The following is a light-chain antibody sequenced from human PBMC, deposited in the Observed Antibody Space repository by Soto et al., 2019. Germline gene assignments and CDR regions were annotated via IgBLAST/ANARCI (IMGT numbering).Light chain of an antibody. J-gene: IGLJ1*01. CDR3: SSYRRGSTYV. CDR2: DVT. CDR1: SSDVGGYNY. V-gene: IGLV2-14*03. Sequence: QSVLTQPASVSGSPGQSITVSCTGTSSDVGGYNYVSWYQQHPGKAPRLLIYDVTNRPSGVSNRFSGSKSGNTASLTISGLQAEDEADYYCSSYRRGSTYVFGTGTXVTVL.